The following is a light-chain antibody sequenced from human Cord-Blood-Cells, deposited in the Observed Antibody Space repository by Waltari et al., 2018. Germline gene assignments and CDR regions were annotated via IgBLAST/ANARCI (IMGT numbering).Light chain of an antibody. CDR2: DVS. Sequence: QSALTQPRSVSGSPGQSVTISCPGTSSDVGGYNYVSWYQQHPGKAPKLMIYDVSNRPSGVPDRFSGSKSGNTASLTISGLQAEDEADYYCCSYAGSYVFGTGTKVTVL. CDR1: SSDVGGYNY. J-gene: IGLJ1*01. CDR3: CSYAGSYV. V-gene: IGLV2-11*01.